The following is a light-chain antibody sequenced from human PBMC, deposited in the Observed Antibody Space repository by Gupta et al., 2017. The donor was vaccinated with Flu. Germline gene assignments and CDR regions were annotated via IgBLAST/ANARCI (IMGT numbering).Light chain of an antibody. CDR1: QSLLNGNGMTY. V-gene: IGKV2D-29*01. CDR3: MQSRRCRT. Sequence: DILMTQTPLSLSVTPGQPASISCKSSQSLLNGNGMTYFQWYLQQPGQPPQLLIYEVSKRFSGGPDRFSGSGSGTDFTLKISRVEAEDVGVYYCMQSRRCRTFGQGTKVEIK. CDR2: EVS. J-gene: IGKJ1*01.